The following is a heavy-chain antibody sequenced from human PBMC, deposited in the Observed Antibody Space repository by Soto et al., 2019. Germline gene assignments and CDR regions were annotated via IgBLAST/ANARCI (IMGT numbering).Heavy chain of an antibody. CDR1: GGSFSGYY. D-gene: IGHD6-13*01. CDR2: IYHSGST. Sequence: QVQLQQWGAGLLKPSETLSLTCAVYGGSFSGYYWSWIRQPPGKGLEWIGEIYHSGSTNYNPSLKSRVTISVDTSKNQFSLKLSSVTAADTAVYYCARYVRYSRFDYWGQGTLVTVSS. J-gene: IGHJ4*02. V-gene: IGHV4-34*01. CDR3: ARYVRYSRFDY.